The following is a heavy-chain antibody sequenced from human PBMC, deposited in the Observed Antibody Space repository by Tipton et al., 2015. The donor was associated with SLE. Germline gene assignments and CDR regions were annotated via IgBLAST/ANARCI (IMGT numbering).Heavy chain of an antibody. CDR2: IYYSGST. J-gene: IGHJ4*02. D-gene: IGHD6-13*01. Sequence: TLSLTCTVSGDSIRTYYRHWVRQTPEKGLEWIGYIYYSGSTNYNPSLRSRVTISVDTSKNQFSLKLSSVTAADTAVYYCARDRGSSSWYGYDYWGQGTLVTVSS. V-gene: IGHV4-59*01. CDR3: ARDRGSSSWYGYDY. CDR1: GDSIRTYY.